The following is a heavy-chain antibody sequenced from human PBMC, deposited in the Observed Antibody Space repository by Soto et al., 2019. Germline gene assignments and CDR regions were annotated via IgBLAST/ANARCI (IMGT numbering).Heavy chain of an antibody. CDR1: GYTFTSYG. V-gene: IGHV1-18*01. J-gene: IGHJ4*02. D-gene: IGHD3-22*01. CDR2: ISAYNGNT. Sequence: ASVKVSCKASGYTFTSYGISCVRQAPGQGLEWMGWISAYNGNTNYAQKLQGRVTMTTDTSTSTAYMELRSLRSDDTAVYYCAREGYDYYDSSGYYYSDYWGQGTLVTVSS. CDR3: AREGYDYYDSSGYYYSDY.